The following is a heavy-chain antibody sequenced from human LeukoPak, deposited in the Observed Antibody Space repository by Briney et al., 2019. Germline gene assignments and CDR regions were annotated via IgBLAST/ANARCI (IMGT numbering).Heavy chain of an antibody. CDR1: GFTFSSSA. V-gene: IGHV3-23*01. CDR2: ISDNGYDT. Sequence: PGGSLRLSCAASGFTFSSSAMTWVRQAPGKGLEWVSAISDNGYDTFYADSVKGRFTISRDNSKNAVYLQMNSLRAEDTAVYYCAKDRHAPGRYCSSTSCFPFDSWGQGTLVTVSS. CDR3: AKDRHAPGRYCSSTSCFPFDS. D-gene: IGHD2-2*01. J-gene: IGHJ5*01.